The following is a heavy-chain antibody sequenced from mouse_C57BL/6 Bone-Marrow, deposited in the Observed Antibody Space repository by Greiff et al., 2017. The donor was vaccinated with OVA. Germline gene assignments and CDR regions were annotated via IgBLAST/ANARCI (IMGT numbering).Heavy chain of an antibody. CDR3: ARDYYGSSWFAY. Sequence: QVQLQQPGAELVKPGASVKLSCKASGYTFTSYWVHWVKQRPGQGLEWIGMIHPNSGSTNYNEKFKSKATLTVDKSSSTAYMQLSSLTSEDSAVYYCARDYYGSSWFAYWGQGTLVTVSA. V-gene: IGHV1-64*01. D-gene: IGHD1-1*01. CDR1: GYTFTSYW. J-gene: IGHJ3*01. CDR2: IHPNSGST.